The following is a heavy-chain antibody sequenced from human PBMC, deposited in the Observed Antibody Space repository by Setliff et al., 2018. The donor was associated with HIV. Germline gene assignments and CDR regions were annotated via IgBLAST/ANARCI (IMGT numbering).Heavy chain of an antibody. CDR3: ARESHYGSGKYPNDH. D-gene: IGHD3-10*01. CDR1: GASISSDT. J-gene: IGHJ4*02. V-gene: IGHV4-59*01. Sequence: PSETLSLTCIVSGASISSDTWSWIRQPPGKGLQWIGNIYYSGSTNYNPSLKSRVTISVDTSKNQFSLRVSSVTAADTAVYFCARESHYGSGKYPNDHWGQGTLVTVSS. CDR2: IYYSGST.